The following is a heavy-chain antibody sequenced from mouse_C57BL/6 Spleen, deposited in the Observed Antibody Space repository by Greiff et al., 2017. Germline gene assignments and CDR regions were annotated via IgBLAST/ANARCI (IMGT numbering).Heavy chain of an antibody. CDR1: GYSFTDYN. V-gene: IGHV1-39*01. J-gene: IGHJ3*01. D-gene: IGHD2-3*01. CDR2: LNPNYGTT. Sequence: VQLKESGPELVKPGASVKISCTASGYSFTDYNMNWVKQSNGKSLEWIGVLNPNYGTTSYTQKFKGKATLTVDQSSSTAYMQLNSLTSDDSAVYYCASLFYDDPFAYWGQGTLVTVSA. CDR3: ASLFYDDPFAY.